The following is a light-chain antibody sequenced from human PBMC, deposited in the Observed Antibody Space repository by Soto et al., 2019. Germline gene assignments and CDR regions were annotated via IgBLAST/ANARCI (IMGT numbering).Light chain of an antibody. Sequence: DIQITQSPSTLSASVGDRVTITCRASQSISSWLAWYQQTTGKAPKLLINKASSLESGVPSRFRGSGSGTEFTLTISRLQPDDFSTYYCQHFNSYPWTFGQGTKVDIK. CDR2: KAS. V-gene: IGKV1-5*03. J-gene: IGKJ1*01. CDR3: QHFNSYPWT. CDR1: QSISSW.